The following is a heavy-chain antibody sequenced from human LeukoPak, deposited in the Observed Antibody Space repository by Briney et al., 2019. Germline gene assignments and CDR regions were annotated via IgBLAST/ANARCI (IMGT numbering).Heavy chain of an antibody. Sequence: GESLKISCTASGYSFTNYWIGWVRQMPGKGLEWMGVIYPGDSHTRYSPSFQGQVTISADKSITTAYLQWSSLKASDTAMYYCARRYSYGLYYFDYWGQGTLVTVSS. CDR2: IYPGDSHT. CDR3: ARRYSYGLYYFDY. CDR1: GYSFTNYW. V-gene: IGHV5-51*01. J-gene: IGHJ4*02. D-gene: IGHD5-18*01.